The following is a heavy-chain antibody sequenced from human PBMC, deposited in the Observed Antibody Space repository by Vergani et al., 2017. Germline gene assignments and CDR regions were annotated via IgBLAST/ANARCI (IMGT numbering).Heavy chain of an antibody. Sequence: QVQVVQSGAEVKKSGASEKVSCKTSGYTFSNYYMHWVRQAPGQGLEWMGIINPSGGHTNYAQKFQGRVTITADESTSTAYMELSSLRSEDTAVYYCARTDXGNSFYYYYYYMDVWGKGTTVTVSS. CDR3: ARTDXGNSFYYYYYYMDV. V-gene: IGHV1-46*01. D-gene: IGHD4-23*01. J-gene: IGHJ6*03. CDR2: INPSGGHT. CDR1: GYTFSNYY.